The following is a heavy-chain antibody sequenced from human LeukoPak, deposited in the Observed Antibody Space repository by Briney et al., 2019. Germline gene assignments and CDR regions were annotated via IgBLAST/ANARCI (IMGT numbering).Heavy chain of an antibody. D-gene: IGHD3-22*01. J-gene: IGHJ4*02. V-gene: IGHV1-8*01. CDR3: ARGGYDSSGYYYDY. CDR1: GYTFTSYD. Sequence: ASVKVSCKASGYTFTSYDINWVRQATGQGLEWTGWMNPNSGNTGYAQKFQGRVTMTRNTSISTAYMELSSLRSEDTAVYYCARGGYDSSGYYYDYWGQGTLVTVSS. CDR2: MNPNSGNT.